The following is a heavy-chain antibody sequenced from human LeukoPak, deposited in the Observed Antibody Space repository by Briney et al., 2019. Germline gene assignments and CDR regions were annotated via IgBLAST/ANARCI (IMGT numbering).Heavy chain of an antibody. CDR1: GGSISSGSYY. D-gene: IGHD3-22*01. J-gene: IGHJ4*02. Sequence: SETLSLTCTVSGGSISSGSYYWSWIRQPAGKGLEWIVRIYTSGSTNYNPSLKSRVTISVDTSKNQFSLKLSSVTAADTAVYYCARDTPPYYYDSSGYFDYWGQGTLVTVSS. V-gene: IGHV4-61*02. CDR2: IYTSGST. CDR3: ARDTPPYYYDSSGYFDY.